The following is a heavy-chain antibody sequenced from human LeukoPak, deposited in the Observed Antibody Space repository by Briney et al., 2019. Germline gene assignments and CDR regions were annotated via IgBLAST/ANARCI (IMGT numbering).Heavy chain of an antibody. Sequence: GGSLRLSCAASGFTFSSYEMNWVRQAPGKGLEWVSYISSSGCTIYYADSVKGRFTISRDNAKNSLYLQMNSLRAEDTAVYYCARGLLRFNGMDVWGQGTTVTVSS. CDR3: ARGLLRFNGMDV. D-gene: IGHD3-3*01. J-gene: IGHJ6*02. CDR2: ISSSGCTI. CDR1: GFTFSSYE. V-gene: IGHV3-48*03.